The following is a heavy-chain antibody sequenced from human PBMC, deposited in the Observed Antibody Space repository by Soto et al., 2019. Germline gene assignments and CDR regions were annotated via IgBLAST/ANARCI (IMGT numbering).Heavy chain of an antibody. CDR2: FDPEDGET. CDR1: GYTLTELS. Sequence: QVQLVQSGAEVKKPGASVKVSCKVSGYTLTELSMHWVRQAPGKGLEWMGGFDPEDGETIYAQKFQGRVTMTQDTSTDIANMELGSLRSEDTAVYFCGTAVWFGVNAFGIWGQGRMATVCS. V-gene: IGHV1-24*01. D-gene: IGHD3-10*01. CDR3: GTAVWFGVNAFGI. J-gene: IGHJ3*02.